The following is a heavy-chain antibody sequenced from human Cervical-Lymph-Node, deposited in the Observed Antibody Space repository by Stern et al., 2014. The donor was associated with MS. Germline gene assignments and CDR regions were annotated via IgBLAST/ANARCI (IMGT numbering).Heavy chain of an antibody. CDR3: ARDRVVINPAYYFDY. D-gene: IGHD3-22*01. CDR2: LSNDESDE. V-gene: IGHV3-33*05. J-gene: IGHJ4*02. Sequence: VQLVESGGGVVQPGRSLRLSCTASGFTFSTYAMNWVRQAPGKGLAWVAILSNDESDEYYADSVKGRFTSSRDNSKNTLYLQMDSLRAEDTAVYYCARDRVVINPAYYFDYWGQGTLVTVSS. CDR1: GFTFSTYA.